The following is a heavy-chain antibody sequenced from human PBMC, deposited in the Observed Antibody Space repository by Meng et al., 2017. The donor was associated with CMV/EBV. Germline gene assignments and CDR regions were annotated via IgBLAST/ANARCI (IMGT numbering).Heavy chain of an antibody. V-gene: IGHV1-8*02. J-gene: IGHJ4*02. D-gene: IGHD5-18*01. CDR2: INPNSGNT. Sequence: ASVKVSCKASGYTFTGYYMHWVRQAPGQGLEWMGWINPNSGNTGYAQKFQGRVTMTRNTSISTAYMELSSLRSEDTAVYYCARVLRGYSYGFDYWGQGTLVTVSS. CDR1: GYTFTGYY. CDR3: ARVLRGYSYGFDY.